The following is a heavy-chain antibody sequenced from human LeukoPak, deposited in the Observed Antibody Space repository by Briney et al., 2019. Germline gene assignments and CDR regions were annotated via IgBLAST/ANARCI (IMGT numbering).Heavy chain of an antibody. CDR1: GFSFSTYG. D-gene: IGHD6-19*01. V-gene: IGHV3-30*18. J-gene: IGHJ4*02. Sequence: GGSLRLSCAASGFSFSTYGMQWVRQAPGKGLEWVAVISYDGKVKHYTDSVKGRFTISRDNSRNTLYLQMNSLGTEDTALYYCAKEIHPRSSNGWPFDYWGQGTLVTVSS. CDR2: ISYDGKVK. CDR3: AKEIHPRSSNGWPFDY.